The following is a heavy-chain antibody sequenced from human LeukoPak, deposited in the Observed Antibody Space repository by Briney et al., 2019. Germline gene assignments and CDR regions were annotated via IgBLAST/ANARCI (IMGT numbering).Heavy chain of an antibody. V-gene: IGHV3-7*01. CDR3: ARGPTPCSSTSCYNWFDP. Sequence: GGSLRLSCAVSGFTFSSYWMSWVRQAPGKGLEWVANIKQDGSEKYYVDSVKGRFSISRDNAKNSLYLQMNSLRAEDTAVYYCARGPTPCSSTSCYNWFDPWGQGTLVTVSS. CDR1: GFTFSSYW. D-gene: IGHD2-2*01. CDR2: IKQDGSEK. J-gene: IGHJ5*02.